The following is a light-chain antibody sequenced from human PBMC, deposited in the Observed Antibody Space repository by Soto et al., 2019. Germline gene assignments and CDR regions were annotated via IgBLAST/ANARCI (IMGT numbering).Light chain of an antibody. V-gene: IGKV2-28*01. CDR2: LGS. Sequence: EIVSTQLPLSLSVSPGEPASISCRSSQSLTHSSGYNYLDWYLLKSGQPPQLVIYLGSNRGSGVPDRFSGSGSGTHFTLTISRVETEDAGVYFCMQPLQTLITFGQGTRLEIQ. CDR1: QSLTHSSGYNY. J-gene: IGKJ5*01. CDR3: MQPLQTLIT.